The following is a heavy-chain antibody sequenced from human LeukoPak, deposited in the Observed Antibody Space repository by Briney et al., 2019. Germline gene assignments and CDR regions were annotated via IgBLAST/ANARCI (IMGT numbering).Heavy chain of an antibody. CDR3: ARQAGDHITMRGYYFGY. J-gene: IGHJ4*01. D-gene: IGHD3-22*01. Sequence: SDTLSLTRTVSGGSISILSYYRRWIRQPPGQGLEGLGSIYYSGSTYSYPYLKSRVTISVDTSKIQFSLKLSSVTAADTAVYYCARQAGDHITMRGYYFGYWGHGTLVTVSS. V-gene: IGHV4-39*01. CDR1: GGSISILSYY. CDR2: IYYSGST.